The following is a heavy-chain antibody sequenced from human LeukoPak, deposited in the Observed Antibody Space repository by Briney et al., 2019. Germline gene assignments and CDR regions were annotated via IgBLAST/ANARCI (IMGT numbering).Heavy chain of an antibody. CDR1: GFTFSSYD. CDR3: AKAGRPCSSASCYDYYYYGMDV. Sequence: GGSLRLSCAASGFTFSSYDMHWVRQATGKGLEWVSAIGTAGDTYYPGSVKGRFTISRDNSKNTLYLQMNSLRAEDTAVYYCAKAGRPCSSASCYDYYYYGMDVWGQGTTVTVSS. D-gene: IGHD2-2*01. CDR2: IGTAGDT. J-gene: IGHJ6*02. V-gene: IGHV3-13*01.